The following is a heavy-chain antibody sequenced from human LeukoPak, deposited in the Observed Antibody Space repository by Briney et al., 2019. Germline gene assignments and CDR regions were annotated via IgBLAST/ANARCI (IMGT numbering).Heavy chain of an antibody. V-gene: IGHV4-4*07. CDR3: ARASSHSLGYYYYMDV. J-gene: IGHJ6*03. D-gene: IGHD5-18*01. CDR1: GGSISSYY. Sequence: SETLSLTCTVSGGSISSYYWSWIRQPAGKGLEWIGRIYTSGSTNYNPSLKSRVTMSVDTSKNQFSLKLSSVTAADTAVYYCARASSHSLGYYYYMDVWGKGTTVTTSS. CDR2: IYTSGST.